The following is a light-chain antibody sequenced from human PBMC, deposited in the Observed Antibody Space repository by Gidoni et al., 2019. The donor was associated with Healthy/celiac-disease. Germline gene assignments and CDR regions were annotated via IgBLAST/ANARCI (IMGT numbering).Light chain of an antibody. V-gene: IGKV1-33*01. CDR3: QQYDNLPRT. CDR1: QDISNY. J-gene: IGKJ3*01. Sequence: DIQMTQSPSSLSASVGDRVTITCQASQDISNYLNWYQQKPGKAPKLLIYDASNLETGVPSRFSGSGSGTDFTFTISSRQPEDMATYYCQQYDNLPRTFGPGTKVDIK. CDR2: DAS.